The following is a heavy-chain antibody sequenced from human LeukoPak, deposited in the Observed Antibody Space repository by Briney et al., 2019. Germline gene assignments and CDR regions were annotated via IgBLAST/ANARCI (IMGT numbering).Heavy chain of an antibody. Sequence: PSETLSLTCAVYGGPFSGYYWSWIRQPPGKGLEWIGEINHSGSTNYNPSLKSRVTISVDPSKNQFSLKLSSVTAADTAVYYCASSGWYRSPADYWGQGTLVTVSS. CDR3: ASSGWYRSPADY. D-gene: IGHD6-19*01. V-gene: IGHV4-34*01. CDR2: INHSGST. J-gene: IGHJ4*02. CDR1: GGPFSGYY.